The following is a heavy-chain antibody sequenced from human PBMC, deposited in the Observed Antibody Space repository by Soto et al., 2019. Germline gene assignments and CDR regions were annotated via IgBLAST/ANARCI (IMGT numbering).Heavy chain of an antibody. J-gene: IGHJ4*02. D-gene: IGHD3-22*01. CDR1: GYSFAGYW. V-gene: IGHV5-10-1*01. CDR2: IDPSDSQT. Sequence: GESLKISCKGSGYSFAGYWITWVRQKPGKGLEWMGRIDPSDSQTHYSPSLRGHVTISVTKSITTVFLQWSSLRASDTAMYYCARQIYDSDTGPNFQYYFDSWGQGTPVTVSS. CDR3: ARQIYDSDTGPNFQYYFDS.